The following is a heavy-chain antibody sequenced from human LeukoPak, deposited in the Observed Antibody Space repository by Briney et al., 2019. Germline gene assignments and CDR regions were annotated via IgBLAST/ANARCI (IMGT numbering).Heavy chain of an antibody. J-gene: IGHJ4*02. D-gene: IGHD6-13*01. V-gene: IGHV4-39*07. CDR1: GGSISSSSYY. CDR3: ASGPYPAAGTDHQFDY. CDR2: IYYSGST. Sequence: SETLSLTCTVSGGSISSSSYYWGWIRQPPGKGLEWIGSIYYSGSTYYNPSLKSRVTISVDTSKNQFSLELSSVTAADTAVYYCASGPYPAAGTDHQFDYWGQGTLVTVSS.